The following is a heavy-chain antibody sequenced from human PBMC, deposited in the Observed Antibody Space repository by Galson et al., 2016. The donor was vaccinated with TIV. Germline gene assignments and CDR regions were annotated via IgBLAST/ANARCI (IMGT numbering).Heavy chain of an antibody. CDR1: GYSLSEIV. CDR3: ATAAWLPGPSLDN. D-gene: IGHD3-22*01. V-gene: IGHV1-24*01. CDR2: FDPEVQKT. Sequence: SVKVSCKASGYSLSEIVIHWVRQAPGKGLEWMGGFDPEVQKTIYAQNMQGRVTMTTDTSTDTAYMEMGSLRFEDTAVYYCATAAWLPGPSLDNWGQGTLVIVSS. J-gene: IGHJ4*02.